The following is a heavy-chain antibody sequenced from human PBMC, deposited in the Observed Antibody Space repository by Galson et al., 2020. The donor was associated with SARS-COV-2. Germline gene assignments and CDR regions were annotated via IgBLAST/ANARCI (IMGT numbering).Heavy chain of an antibody. Sequence: GGSLRLSCADSGFTFTDYYMSWIRQAPGKGLEYISYISSFGTSTYYADSVRGRFTISRDNAKKSLYLQMNSLRAEDTAVYYCARLPRPANRWSGGNGYPYVMDGWGQGTTVTVSS. J-gene: IGHJ6*02. CDR3: ARLPRPANRWSGGNGYPYVMDG. V-gene: IGHV3-11*01. CDR2: ISSFGTST. CDR1: GFTFTDYY. D-gene: IGHD2-15*01.